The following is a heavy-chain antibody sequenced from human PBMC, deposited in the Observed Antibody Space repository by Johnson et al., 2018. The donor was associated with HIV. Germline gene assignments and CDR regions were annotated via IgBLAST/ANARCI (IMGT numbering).Heavy chain of an antibody. V-gene: IGHV3-30-3*01. CDR1: GFTFSYYS. Sequence: QVQLVESGGGVVQPGTSLRLSCAASGFTFSYYSVHWVRQAPGKGLEWVSLISYDGSNKYYSDSVKGRFTISRDNSKNTLYLQMNSLRPEDTAVYYCAREVYAHDAFDIWGQGTMVTVSS. J-gene: IGHJ3*02. CDR2: ISYDGSNK. D-gene: IGHD3-16*01. CDR3: AREVYAHDAFDI.